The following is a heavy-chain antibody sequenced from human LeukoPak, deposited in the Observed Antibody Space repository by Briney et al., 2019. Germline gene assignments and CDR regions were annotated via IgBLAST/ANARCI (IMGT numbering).Heavy chain of an antibody. J-gene: IGHJ6*03. Sequence: ASVKVSCKASGYTFTGYYMHWARQAPGQGLEWMGWINPNSGGTNYAQKFQGRVTMTRDTSISTAYMELSRLRSDDTAVYYCARDVLVVVPAATSYYYMDVWGKGTTVTVSS. CDR1: GYTFTGYY. CDR3: ARDVLVVVPAATSYYYMDV. CDR2: INPNSGGT. V-gene: IGHV1-2*02. D-gene: IGHD2-2*01.